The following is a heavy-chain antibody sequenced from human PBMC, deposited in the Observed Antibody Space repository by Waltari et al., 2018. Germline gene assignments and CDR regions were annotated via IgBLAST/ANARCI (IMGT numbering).Heavy chain of an antibody. Sequence: QVQLQQWGAGLLKPSETLSLTCGESGASFGGFYWSWIRQAPGKGLEWIGDITHTGDSNSNPSLKSRLSISVDTSKRQFSLELTAVTTADTAVYYCGRAPATSWFGYSVYWGQGTVVTVSS. CDR2: ITHTGDS. D-gene: IGHD2-2*01. V-gene: IGHV4-34*01. CDR1: GASFGGFY. CDR3: GRAPATSWFGYSVY. J-gene: IGHJ4*02.